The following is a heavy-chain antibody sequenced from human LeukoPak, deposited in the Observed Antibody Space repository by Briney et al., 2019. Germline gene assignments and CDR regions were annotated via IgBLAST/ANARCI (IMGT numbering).Heavy chain of an antibody. Sequence: PSETLSLTCAVYGGSFSGYYWSWIRQPPGKGLEWIGEINHSGSTNYNPSLKSRVTISVDTSKNQFSLKLSSVTAADTAVYHCARSYCSSTSCYFSRAPMDVWGKGTTVTVSS. V-gene: IGHV4-34*01. CDR1: GGSFSGYY. CDR2: INHSGST. CDR3: ARSYCSSTSCYFSRAPMDV. J-gene: IGHJ6*04. D-gene: IGHD2-2*01.